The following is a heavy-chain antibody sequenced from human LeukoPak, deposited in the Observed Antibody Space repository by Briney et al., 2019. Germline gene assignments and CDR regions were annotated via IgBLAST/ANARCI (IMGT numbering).Heavy chain of an antibody. J-gene: IGHJ2*01. CDR3: ASIPATSPYFDL. V-gene: IGHV4-38-2*02. D-gene: IGHD5-12*01. CDR2: IYHSGST. Sequence: SETLSLTCTVSGYSISSGYYWGWIRQPPGKGLEWIGSIYHSGSTYYNPSLKSRVTISVDKSKNQFSLKLSSVTAADTAVYYCASIPATSPYFDLWGRGTLVAVSS. CDR1: GYSISSGYY.